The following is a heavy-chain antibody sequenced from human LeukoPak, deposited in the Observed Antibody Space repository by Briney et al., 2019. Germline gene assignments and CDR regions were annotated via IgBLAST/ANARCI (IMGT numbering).Heavy chain of an antibody. CDR2: IYSGGST. Sequence: GGSLRLPCAASGFTFSSYSMNWVRQAPGKGLEWVSVIYSGGSTYYADSVKGRFTISRDNSKNTLYLQMNSLRAEDTAVYYCARSEQWLVPSFDYWGQGTLVTVSS. V-gene: IGHV3-53*01. D-gene: IGHD6-19*01. CDR3: ARSEQWLVPSFDY. CDR1: GFTFSSYS. J-gene: IGHJ4*02.